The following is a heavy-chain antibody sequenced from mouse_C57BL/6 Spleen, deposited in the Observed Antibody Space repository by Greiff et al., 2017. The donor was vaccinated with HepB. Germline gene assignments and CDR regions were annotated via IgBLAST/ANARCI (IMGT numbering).Heavy chain of an antibody. CDR2: IYPGDGDT. D-gene: IGHD4-1*01. CDR1: GYAFSSSW. J-gene: IGHJ3*01. CDR3: ARSEGLTGPGFAY. V-gene: IGHV1-82*01. Sequence: QVQLKQSGPELVKPGASVKISCKASGYAFSSSWMNWVKQRPGKGLEWIGRIYPGDGDTNYNGKFKGKATLTADISSSTAYMQLSSLTSEDSAVYCCARSEGLTGPGFAYWGQGTLVTVSA.